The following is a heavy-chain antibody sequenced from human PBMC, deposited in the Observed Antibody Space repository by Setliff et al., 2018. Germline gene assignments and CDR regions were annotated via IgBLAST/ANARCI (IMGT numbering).Heavy chain of an antibody. D-gene: IGHD6-19*01. CDR2: ISAYNGNT. V-gene: IGHV1-18*01. CDR1: GYTFTSYG. Sequence: ASVKVSCKASGYTFTSYGISWVRQAPGQGLEWMGWISAYNGNTNYAQKLQGRVTMTTDTSTSTAYKELRSLRSDDTAVYYCARGPYSSGWYYFDYWGQGILVTVSS. CDR3: ARGPYSSGWYYFDY. J-gene: IGHJ4*02.